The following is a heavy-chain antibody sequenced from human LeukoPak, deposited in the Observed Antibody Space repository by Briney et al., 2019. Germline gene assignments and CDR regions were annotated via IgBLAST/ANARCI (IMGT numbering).Heavy chain of an antibody. CDR3: ARVKFSGSPHEYYFDY. V-gene: IGHV1-2*02. Sequence: ASVKVSCKASGYTFTSYYMHWVRQAPGQGLEWMGWINPKTGGTKYARKSQGRVIMTRDMSISTAYMELSRLRSDDTAVYYCARVKFSGSPHEYYFDYWGQGTLLTVPS. D-gene: IGHD1-26*01. CDR1: GYTFTSYY. CDR2: INPKTGGT. J-gene: IGHJ4*02.